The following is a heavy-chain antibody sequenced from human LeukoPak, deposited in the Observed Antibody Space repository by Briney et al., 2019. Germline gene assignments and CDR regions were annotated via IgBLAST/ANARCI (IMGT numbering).Heavy chain of an antibody. J-gene: IGHJ4*02. CDR3: ARIVGIAARRGFDY. D-gene: IGHD6-6*01. CDR2: INHSGST. CDR1: GGSFSVYY. V-gene: IGHV4-34*01. Sequence: SETLSLTCAVYGGSFSVYYWSWIRQPPGKGLEWIGEINHSGSTNYNPSLKSRVTISVDTSKNQFSLKLSSVTAADTAVYYCARIVGIAARRGFDYWGQGTLVTVSS.